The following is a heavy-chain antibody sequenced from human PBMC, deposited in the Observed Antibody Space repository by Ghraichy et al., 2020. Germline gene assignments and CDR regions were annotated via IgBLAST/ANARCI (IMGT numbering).Heavy chain of an antibody. CDR3: ARGRSNFRY. D-gene: IGHD3-3*02. V-gene: IGHV3-11*01. J-gene: IGHJ4*02. Sequence: GGSLRLSWTTSGISFNDYYMSWIRQAPGKGLEWLSSIGNSGRTVYYADSVEGRFTISSDNAKNSLYLQMNSLRVEDTAVYFCARGRSNFRYWGQGTLVTVSS. CDR1: GISFNDYY. CDR2: IGNSGRTV.